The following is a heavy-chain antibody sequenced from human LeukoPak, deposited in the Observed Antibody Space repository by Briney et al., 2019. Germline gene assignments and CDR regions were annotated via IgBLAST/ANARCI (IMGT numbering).Heavy chain of an antibody. D-gene: IGHD4-17*01. J-gene: IGHJ4*02. CDR1: ELNVSRNY. Sequence: PGGSLRLSCASSELNVSRNYMSWVRQAPGKGPQWVSVIYAVYSGATIHYADSVKGRFTISRDNSKNTLFLQMDSLRAEDTAVYYCATVADFGDYYFDYWGQGTLVTVPS. CDR3: ATVADFGDYYFDY. CDR2: IYAVYSGATI. V-gene: IGHV3-53*01.